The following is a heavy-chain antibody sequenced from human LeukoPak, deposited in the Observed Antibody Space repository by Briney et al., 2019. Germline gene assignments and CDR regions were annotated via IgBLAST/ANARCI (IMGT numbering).Heavy chain of an antibody. D-gene: IGHD2-8*01. CDR3: AKDTSIGRYCANGVCSPFDY. CDR2: ISDTGATT. Sequence: GGSLTLPCTLSGFTFSSYDMSWVRQAPGKALEGGSAISDTGATTYDADSVKGRFTISRDNSRSTLYLQMNSLRAEDTALYYCAKDTSIGRYCANGVCSPFDYGGQGTLVTVSS. J-gene: IGHJ4*02. V-gene: IGHV3-23*01. CDR1: GFTFSSYD.